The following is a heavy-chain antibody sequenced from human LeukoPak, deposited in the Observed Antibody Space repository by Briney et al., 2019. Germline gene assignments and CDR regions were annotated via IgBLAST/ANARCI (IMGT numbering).Heavy chain of an antibody. CDR3: AREGSSGLSFCDY. Sequence: PGGSLRLSCAASGFIFSTSGMHWVRQAPGRGLEWVAVILYDGTTKLYADCVKGRFTISRDNSKNTLYLQMNSLRAEDTAVYYCAREGSSGLSFCDYWGQGTLVTVSS. CDR2: ILYDGTTK. CDR1: GFIFSTSG. D-gene: IGHD3-22*01. V-gene: IGHV3-33*05. J-gene: IGHJ4*02.